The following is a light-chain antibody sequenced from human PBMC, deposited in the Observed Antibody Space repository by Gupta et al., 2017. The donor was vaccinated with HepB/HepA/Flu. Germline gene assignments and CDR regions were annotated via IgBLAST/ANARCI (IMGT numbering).Light chain of an antibody. Sequence: QSVLTQPPSASGAPGQTVTISCYASSSNIGSTTVNWYQQLPGAAPKLVIYDNDQRPSGVPDRLSGSKSGTSASLAISGLQSEDEADYYCAAWDDSLNGPVFGGGTKLTVL. V-gene: IGLV1-44*01. CDR1: SSNIGSTT. J-gene: IGLJ3*02. CDR3: AAWDDSLNGPV. CDR2: DND.